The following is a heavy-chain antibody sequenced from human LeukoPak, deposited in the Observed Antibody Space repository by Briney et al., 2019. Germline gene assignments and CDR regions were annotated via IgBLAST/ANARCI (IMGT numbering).Heavy chain of an antibody. CDR3: ASFQTVPIHTIFGVEVAFDI. CDR2: IYYSGST. D-gene: IGHD3-3*01. CDR1: GGSISSSSYY. J-gene: IGHJ3*02. Sequence: SETLSLTCTVSGGSISSSSYYWGWIRQPPGKGLEWIGSIYYSGSTYYNPSLKSRVTISVDTSKNQFSLKLSSVTAADTAVYYCASFQTVPIHTIFGVEVAFDIWGQGTMVTVSS. V-gene: IGHV4-39*01.